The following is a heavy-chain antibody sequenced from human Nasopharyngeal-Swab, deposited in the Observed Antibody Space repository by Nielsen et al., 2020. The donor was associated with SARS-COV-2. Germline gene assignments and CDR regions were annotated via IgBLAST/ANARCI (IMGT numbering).Heavy chain of an antibody. CDR1: GGSFSGYY. J-gene: IGHJ6*02. Sequence: GSLRLSCAVYGGSFSGYYWSWIRQPPGKGLEWIGEINHSGSTNYNPSLKSRVTISVDTSKNQFSLKLGSVTAADTAVYYCARGSLGSFSTVTRIYGMDVWGQGTTVTVSS. CDR2: INHSGST. D-gene: IGHD4-17*01. CDR3: ARGSLGSFSTVTRIYGMDV. V-gene: IGHV4-34*01.